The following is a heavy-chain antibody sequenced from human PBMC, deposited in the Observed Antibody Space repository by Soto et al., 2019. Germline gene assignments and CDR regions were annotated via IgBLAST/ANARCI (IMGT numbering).Heavy chain of an antibody. D-gene: IGHD5-12*01. CDR2: ISGSGGST. V-gene: IGHV3-23*01. J-gene: IGHJ4*02. Sequence: GGSLRLSCAASGFTFSSYAMSWVRQAPGKGLEWVSAISGSGGSTYYADSVKGRFTISRDNSKNTLYLQMNSLRAEDTAVYYCAKDPATEQDVNRYYFDYWGQGTLVTVSS. CDR3: AKDPATEQDVNRYYFDY. CDR1: GFTFSSYA.